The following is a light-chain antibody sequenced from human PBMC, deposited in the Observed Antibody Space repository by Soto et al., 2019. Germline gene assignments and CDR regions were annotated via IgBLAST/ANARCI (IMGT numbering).Light chain of an antibody. CDR2: GAS. J-gene: IGKJ2*01. Sequence: DIQMTQSPSSLSASIGDRVTISFRASQTISNYLNWYQQKPGKAPQLLIYGASSLLSGVPPRISGSGSGTDFTLAITSLQPEDFATYYCQQSYSTPYAFGQGTRLEIK. CDR3: QQSYSTPYA. CDR1: QTISNY. V-gene: IGKV1-39*01.